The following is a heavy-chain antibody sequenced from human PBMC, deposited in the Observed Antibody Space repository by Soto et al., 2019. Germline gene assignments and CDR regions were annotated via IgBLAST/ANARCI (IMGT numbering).Heavy chain of an antibody. Sequence: VSVKVSCKASGYTFTGYYMHWVRQAPGQGLEWMGWINPNSGGTNYAQKFQGWVTMTRDTSISTAYMELSRLRSDDTAVYYCARGPPEYQLLYYCYYGMDVWGQGTTATVSS. V-gene: IGHV1-2*04. J-gene: IGHJ6*02. D-gene: IGHD2-2*01. CDR2: INPNSGGT. CDR1: GYTFTGYY. CDR3: ARGPPEYQLLYYCYYGMDV.